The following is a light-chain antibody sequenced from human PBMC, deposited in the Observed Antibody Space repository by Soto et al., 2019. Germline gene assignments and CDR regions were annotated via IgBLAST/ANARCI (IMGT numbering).Light chain of an antibody. CDR2: DAS. V-gene: IGKV1-12*01. CDR3: QQTNNFPLT. CDR1: QSVSGW. Sequence: DIQMTQSPSTRSASVGATVTVTCRASQSVSGWLAWYQQKPGEAPKLLIYDASALHSGVPSRFSGSGSGTDFTLTISSLHPEDFAAVYCQQTNNFPLTFGQGTRLEIK. J-gene: IGKJ5*01.